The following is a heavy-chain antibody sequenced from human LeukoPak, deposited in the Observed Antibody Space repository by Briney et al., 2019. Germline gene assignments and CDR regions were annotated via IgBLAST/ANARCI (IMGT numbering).Heavy chain of an antibody. V-gene: IGHV4-34*01. CDR3: ARRVGNYGDGAFDI. J-gene: IGHJ3*02. CDR1: GESFSGYY. D-gene: IGHD4-17*01. CDR2: INHGGST. Sequence: SETLSLTCTVYGESFSGYYWTWIRQPPGKGLEWVGEINHGGSTDYNPSLKSRVTISIDTSKNQFSLKLNSVAAADTAVYYCARRVGNYGDGAFDIWSQGTMVTVSS.